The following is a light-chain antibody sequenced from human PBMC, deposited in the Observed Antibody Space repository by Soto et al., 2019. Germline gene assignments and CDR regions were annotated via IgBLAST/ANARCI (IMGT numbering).Light chain of an antibody. CDR2: KVS. V-gene: IGKV2-30*01. J-gene: IGKJ1*01. CDR3: MEGTHWPPYT. Sequence: EVVMTQSPLSLSVSLGQPASISCKSSRSLMYSDGNSYLNWFQQRPGQSPRRLIYKVSNRDSGVTDRFSGSGSGTDFTMNISRVEADDVGTYFCMEGTHWPPYTFGQGTKVEIK. CDR1: RSLMYSDGNSY.